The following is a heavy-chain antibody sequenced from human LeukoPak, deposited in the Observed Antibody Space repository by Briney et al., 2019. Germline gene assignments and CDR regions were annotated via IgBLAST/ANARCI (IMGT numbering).Heavy chain of an antibody. D-gene: IGHD6-13*01. Sequence: SGGSLRLSCAASGFTFSDYYMSWIRQAPGKGLEWVSYISSSTSYTNYADSVKGRFTISRDNARNTLYLQMNSLRDDDTAVYYCARDYNSSPDYWGQGTLVTVSS. CDR3: ARDYNSSPDY. CDR1: GFTFSDYY. J-gene: IGHJ4*02. V-gene: IGHV3-11*06. CDR2: ISSSTSYT.